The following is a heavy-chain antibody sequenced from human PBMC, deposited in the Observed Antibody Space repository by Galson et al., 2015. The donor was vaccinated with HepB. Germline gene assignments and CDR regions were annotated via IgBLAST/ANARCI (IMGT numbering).Heavy chain of an antibody. CDR3: TRPGYGSSWFLDYSHGMDI. CDR2: IRNRAYNYAT. J-gene: IGHJ6*02. Sequence: SLRLSCAASGFTFSGSGIHWVRLASGKGLEWVGRIRNRAYNYATAYAASVRGRFTVSRDDSKNTAYLQMNSLKTEDTAVYYCTRPGYGSSWFLDYSHGMDIWGQGTTVIGS. V-gene: IGHV3-73*01. CDR1: GFTFSGSG. D-gene: IGHD6-13*01.